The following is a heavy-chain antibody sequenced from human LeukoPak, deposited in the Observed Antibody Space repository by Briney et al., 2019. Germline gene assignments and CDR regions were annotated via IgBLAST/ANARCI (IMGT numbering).Heavy chain of an antibody. CDR1: VGPISRYH. D-gene: IGHD2-2*01. CDR2: IYYSGST. CDR3: ARVPADTIDY. V-gene: IGHV4-59*01. J-gene: IGHJ4*02. Sequence: SEPVSLTCTVSVGPISRYHWRWIRQPPGKGVEWIGYIYYSGSTNYNPSLKSRVTISVDTSKNQFSLKLSSVTAADTAVYYCARVPADTIDYWGQGTLVTVSS.